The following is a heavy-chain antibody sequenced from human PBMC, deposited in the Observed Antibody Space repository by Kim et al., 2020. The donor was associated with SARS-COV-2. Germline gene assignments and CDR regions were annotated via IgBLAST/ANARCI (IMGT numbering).Heavy chain of an antibody. CDR3: AKGELGYCSGGSCYSDY. CDR2: ISGSGGST. V-gene: IGHV3-23*01. D-gene: IGHD2-15*01. J-gene: IGHJ4*02. CDR1: GFTFSSYA. Sequence: GGSLRLSCAASGFTFSSYAMSWVRQAPGKGLEWVSAISGSGGSTYYADSVKGRFTISRDNSKNTLYLQMNSLRAEDTAVYYCAKGELGYCSGGSCYSDYWGQGTLVTVSS.